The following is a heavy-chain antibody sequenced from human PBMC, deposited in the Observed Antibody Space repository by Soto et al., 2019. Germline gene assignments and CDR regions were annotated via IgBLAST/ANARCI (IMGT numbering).Heavy chain of an antibody. CDR3: ARDRSPYYYDSSGYYDY. D-gene: IGHD3-22*01. CDR1: GYTFTGYY. V-gene: IGHV1-2*04. J-gene: IGHJ4*02. CDR2: INPNSGGT. Sequence: ASVKVSCKASGYTFTGYYMHWVRQAPGQGLEWMGWINPNSGGTNYAQKFQGWVTMTRDTSISTAYMELSRLRSDDTAVYYCARDRSPYYYDSSGYYDYWGQGTLVTVSS.